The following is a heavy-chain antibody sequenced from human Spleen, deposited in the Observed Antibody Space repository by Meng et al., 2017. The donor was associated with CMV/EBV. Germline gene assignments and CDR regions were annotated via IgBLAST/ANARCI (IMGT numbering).Heavy chain of an antibody. CDR3: ARDMVRGVKGWFDP. CDR1: GFTFSSYS. D-gene: IGHD3-10*01. CDR2: ISSGGSYI. Sequence: GGSLRLSCVASGFTFSSYSLNWVRQAPGKGLEWVSSISSGGSYINYAGSVEGRFTISRDNAKDSVYLQMTNLRVGDTAVYYCARDMVRGVKGWFDPWGQGTLVTVSS. V-gene: IGHV3-21*01. J-gene: IGHJ5*02.